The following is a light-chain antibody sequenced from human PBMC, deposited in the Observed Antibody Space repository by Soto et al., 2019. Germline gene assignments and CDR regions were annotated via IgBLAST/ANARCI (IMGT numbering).Light chain of an antibody. CDR3: LQKNNYPLT. J-gene: IGKJ4*01. CDR1: QDIRSD. Sequence: AIQMTQSPSSLSASVGDRVTVTCRASQDIRSDVGWYQQKPGQAPKVLMYAASRLHSGVPSRFSGSGSGTDFVLTISSLQLEDVATYYCLQKNNYPLTFGGGTKVEIK. CDR2: AAS. V-gene: IGKV1-6*01.